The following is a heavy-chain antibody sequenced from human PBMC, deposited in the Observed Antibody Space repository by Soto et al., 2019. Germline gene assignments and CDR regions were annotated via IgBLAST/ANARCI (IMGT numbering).Heavy chain of an antibody. CDR2: IWYDGSNK. J-gene: IGHJ4*02. V-gene: IGHV3-33*01. D-gene: IGHD3-3*01. CDR3: ARGTAFGVVTYFDY. Sequence: GGSLRLSCAASGFTFSSYGMHWVRQAPGKGLEWVAVIWYDGSNKYYADSVKGRFTISRDNSKNTLYLQMNSLRAEDTAVYYCARGTAFGVVTYFDYWGQGTLVTVSS. CDR1: GFTFSSYG.